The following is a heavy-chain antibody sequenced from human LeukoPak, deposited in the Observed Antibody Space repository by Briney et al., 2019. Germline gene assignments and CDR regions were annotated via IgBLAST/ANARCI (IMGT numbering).Heavy chain of an antibody. CDR2: IYYSGST. CDR1: GGSISSSSYY. V-gene: IGHV4-39*01. D-gene: IGHD3-9*01. Sequence: SETLSLTCTVSGGSISSSSYYWGWIRQPPGKGLEWIGSIYYSGSTYYNPSLKSRVTISVDTSKNQFSLKLSSMTAADTAVYYCARHDILTGYSPVDYWGQGTLVTVSS. CDR3: ARHDILTGYSPVDY. J-gene: IGHJ4*02.